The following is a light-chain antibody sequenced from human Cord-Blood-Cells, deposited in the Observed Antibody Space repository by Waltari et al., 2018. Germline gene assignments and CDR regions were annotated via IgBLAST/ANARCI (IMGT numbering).Light chain of an antibody. J-gene: IGKJ3*01. Sequence: AIRMTQYPSSFSASTGDRVTITCRASQGISSYLAWYQQKPGNAPKLLIYAASTLQSGVPSRFSGSGSGTDFTLTISCLQSEDFATYYCQQYYSYPFTFGPGTKVDIK. CDR2: AAS. CDR3: QQYYSYPFT. CDR1: QGISSY. V-gene: IGKV1-8*01.